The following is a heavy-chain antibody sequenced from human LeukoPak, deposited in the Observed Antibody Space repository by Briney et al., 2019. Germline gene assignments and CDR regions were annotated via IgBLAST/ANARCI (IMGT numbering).Heavy chain of an antibody. CDR2: MNPNSGNT. CDR1: GYTFTSYD. CDR3: ARGPNXFXYDXIWGSYRPLDY. J-gene: IGHJ4*02. Sequence: ASVKVSCKASGYTFTSYDINWVRQATGQGLEWMGWMNPNSGNTGYAQKFQGRVTMTRNTSISTAYMELSSLRSEDTAVYYCARGPNXFXYDXIWGSYRPLDYWGQGTLVTVSS. D-gene: IGHD3-16*02. V-gene: IGHV1-8*01.